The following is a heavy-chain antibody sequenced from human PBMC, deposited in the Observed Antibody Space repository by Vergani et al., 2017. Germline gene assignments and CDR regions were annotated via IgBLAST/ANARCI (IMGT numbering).Heavy chain of an antibody. CDR2: IWYDGSNK. D-gene: IGHD3-10*01. Sequence: QVQLVESGGGVVQPGRSLRLSCAASGFTFSSYAMHWVRQAPGKGLEWVAVIWYDGSNKYYADSVKGRFTISRDNSKNTLYLQMNSLRAEDTAVYYCARESRGPHDAFDIWGQGTMVTVSS. J-gene: IGHJ3*02. V-gene: IGHV3-33*08. CDR3: ARESRGPHDAFDI. CDR1: GFTFSSYA.